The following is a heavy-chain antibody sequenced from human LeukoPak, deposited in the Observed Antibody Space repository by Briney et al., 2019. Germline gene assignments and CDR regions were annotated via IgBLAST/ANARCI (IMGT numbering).Heavy chain of an antibody. Sequence: PGGSLRLSCAASGFTFSSYAMSWVRQAPGKGLEWVSSISSSSSYIYYADSVKGRFTISRDNAKNSLYLQMNSLRAEDTAVYYCAKDRHPCSSTSCLWYFDYWGQGTLVTVSS. D-gene: IGHD2-2*01. CDR2: ISSSSSYI. J-gene: IGHJ4*02. V-gene: IGHV3-21*01. CDR3: AKDRHPCSSTSCLWYFDY. CDR1: GFTFSSYA.